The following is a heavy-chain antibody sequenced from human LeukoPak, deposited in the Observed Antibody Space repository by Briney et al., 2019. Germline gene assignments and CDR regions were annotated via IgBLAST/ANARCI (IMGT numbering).Heavy chain of an antibody. CDR1: GFTFSGSA. V-gene: IGHV3-73*01. J-gene: IGHJ4*02. CDR3: TLLHNGY. D-gene: IGHD1-14*01. CDR2: IRSKVNNYAT. Sequence: GGSLRLSCVASGFTFSGSAMQWVRRTPGKGLEWVGRIRSKVNNYATAHSSSVKGRFTVSRDDSKNTTYLQMNSLKAEDTAVYYCTLLHNGYWGQGTLVTVSS.